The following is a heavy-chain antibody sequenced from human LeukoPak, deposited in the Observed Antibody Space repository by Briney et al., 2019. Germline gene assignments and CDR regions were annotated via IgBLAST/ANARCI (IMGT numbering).Heavy chain of an antibody. D-gene: IGHD2-2*01. CDR1: GGSFSGYH. Sequence: SETLSLTCAVYGGSFSGYHWSWIRQPPGKGLEWIGEINHRGSTNYNPSLKSRVTMSVDTSKNQFSLKLTSVTAADTAVYYCARSPVSSPTGHYFDYWGQGTLVTVSS. V-gene: IGHV4-34*01. J-gene: IGHJ4*02. CDR2: INHRGST. CDR3: ARSPVSSPTGHYFDY.